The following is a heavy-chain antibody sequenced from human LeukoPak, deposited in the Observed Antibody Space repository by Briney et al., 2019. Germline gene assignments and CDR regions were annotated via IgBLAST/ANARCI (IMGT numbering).Heavy chain of an antibody. CDR3: AKASVAGIY. CDR1: GFTFSSYT. J-gene: IGHJ4*02. V-gene: IGHV3-21*01. CDR2: ITGGSTYI. Sequence: GGSLRLSCAASGFTFSSYTMNWVRQAPGRGLEWVSTITGGSTYIYYADSVKGRFTISRDNTENSLSLQMNSLRVDDTAVYYCAKASVAGIYWGQGTLVTVSS. D-gene: IGHD6-19*01.